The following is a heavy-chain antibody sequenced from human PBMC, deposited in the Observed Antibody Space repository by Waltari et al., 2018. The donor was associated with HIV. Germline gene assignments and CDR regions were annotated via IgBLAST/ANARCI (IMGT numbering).Heavy chain of an antibody. J-gene: IGHJ4*02. CDR3: VRALGDY. D-gene: IGHD7-27*01. Sequence: RQAPGKGLEWVALISNDGSKKYYADSVKGRFTISRANSKNTLYLQMNSLRPDDTAVYYCVRALGDYWGQGTLVTISS. V-gene: IGHV3-30-3*01. CDR2: ISNDGSKK.